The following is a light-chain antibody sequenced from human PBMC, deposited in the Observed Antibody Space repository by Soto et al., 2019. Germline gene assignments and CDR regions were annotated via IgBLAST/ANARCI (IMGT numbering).Light chain of an antibody. CDR2: DAS. V-gene: IGKV1-33*01. CDR1: HDITSY. J-gene: IGKJ2*01. CDR3: QKSDYPPT. Sequence: DIQMTQSPSSLSASVGDRVTITCQASHDITSYLNWYQHKPGKAPKLLIYDASIVEAGAPSRFRGRGAATDFSFTSGIRQSDVVASYYFQKSDYPPTFGQGTKLDIK.